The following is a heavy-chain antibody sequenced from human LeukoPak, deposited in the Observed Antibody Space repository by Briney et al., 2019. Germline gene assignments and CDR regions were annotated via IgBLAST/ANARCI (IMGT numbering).Heavy chain of an antibody. CDR2: IIPIFGTA. D-gene: IGHD5-18*01. V-gene: IGHV1-69*13. J-gene: IGHJ5*02. Sequence: ASVKVSCKASGGTFSSYAISWVRQAPGQGLEWMGGIIPIFGTANYAQKFQGRVTITADESTSTAYMELSSLRSEDTAVYYCARDSVDTAMVTPYNWFDPWGQGTLVTVSS. CDR1: GGTFSSYA. CDR3: ARDSVDTAMVTPYNWFDP.